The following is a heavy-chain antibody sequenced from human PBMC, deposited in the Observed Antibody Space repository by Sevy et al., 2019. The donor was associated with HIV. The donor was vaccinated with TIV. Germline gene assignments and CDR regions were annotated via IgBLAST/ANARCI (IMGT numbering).Heavy chain of an antibody. Sequence: LSLTCTVSGGSISSSSYYWGWIRQPPGKGLEWIGSIYYSGSTYYNPSLKSRVTISVDTSKNQFSLKLSSVTAADTAVYYCARRGYDYIWGSYRRYYFDYWGQGTLVTVSS. CDR1: GGSISSSSYY. CDR2: IYYSGST. V-gene: IGHV4-39*01. D-gene: IGHD3-16*02. J-gene: IGHJ4*02. CDR3: ARRGYDYIWGSYRRYYFDY.